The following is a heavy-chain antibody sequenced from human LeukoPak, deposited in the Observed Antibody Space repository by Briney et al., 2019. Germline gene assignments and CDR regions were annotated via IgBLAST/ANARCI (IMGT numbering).Heavy chain of an antibody. D-gene: IGHD5-18*01. CDR1: GGSFSGYY. V-gene: IGHV4-34*01. Sequence: PSETLSLTCAVYGGSFSGYYWSWIRQPPGKGLEWIGEINHSGSTNYNPSLKSRVTISVDTSKNQFSLKLSSVTAADTAVYYCARGLDAVTFDYWGQGTLATVSS. J-gene: IGHJ4*02. CDR2: INHSGST. CDR3: ARGLDAVTFDY.